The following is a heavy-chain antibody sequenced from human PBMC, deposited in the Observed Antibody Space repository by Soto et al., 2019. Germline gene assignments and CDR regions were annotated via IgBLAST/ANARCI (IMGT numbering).Heavy chain of an antibody. CDR3: ARVDSSGWYEVDY. V-gene: IGHV1-18*04. D-gene: IGHD6-19*01. CDR1: GYTFTTYG. J-gene: IGHJ4*02. CDR2: ISAYNGYT. Sequence: GASVKVSCKASGYTFTTYGITWVRQAPGQGLEWMGWISAYNGYTNYAQKFQGRVTTSTDTSTTAAYMELRSLRYDDTAVYYCARVDSSGWYEVDYWGQGTLVTVSS.